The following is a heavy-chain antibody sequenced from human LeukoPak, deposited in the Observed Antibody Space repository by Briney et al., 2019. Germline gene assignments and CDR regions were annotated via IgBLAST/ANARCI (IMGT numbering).Heavy chain of an antibody. CDR2: IYTSGST. V-gene: IGHV4-61*02. CDR3: ARGNDFWSGFDY. D-gene: IGHD3-3*01. Sequence: PSETLSLTCTVSGGSISSGDYYWSWIRQPAGKGLEWIGRIYTSGSTNYNPSLKSRVTISVDTSKNQFSLKLSSVTAADTAVYYCARGNDFWSGFDYWGQGTLVTVSS. J-gene: IGHJ4*02. CDR1: GGSISSGDYY.